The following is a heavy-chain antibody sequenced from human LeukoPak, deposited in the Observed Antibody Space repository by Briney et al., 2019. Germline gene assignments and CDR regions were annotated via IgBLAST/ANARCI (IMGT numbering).Heavy chain of an antibody. CDR1: GFTFSSYA. V-gene: IGHV3-23*01. Sequence: GGSLRLSCAASGFTFSSYAMSWVRQSPGKGLEWVSAISGSGGNTYSADSVKGRFTISRDNSKNTLYLQLNSLRAEDTAVYYCAKAPVVVVAATTMYFDYWGQRTLVTVSS. CDR3: AKAPVVVVAATTMYFDY. D-gene: IGHD2-15*01. J-gene: IGHJ4*02. CDR2: ISGSGGNT.